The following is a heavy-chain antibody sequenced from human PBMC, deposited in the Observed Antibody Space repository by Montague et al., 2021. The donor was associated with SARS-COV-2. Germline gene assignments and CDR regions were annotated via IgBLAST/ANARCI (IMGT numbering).Heavy chain of an antibody. CDR2: TYYRSKWYN. J-gene: IGHJ4*02. Sequence: CAISGDSVSSNSAAWNWNRQTPSRGLEWLGRTYYRSKWYNDYAVSVKSRITINPDTSKNQFSLQLNSVTPEDTAVYYCARGGSWLYYFDYWGQGTLVTVSS. V-gene: IGHV6-1*01. CDR3: ARGGSWLYYFDY. D-gene: IGHD6-13*01. CDR1: GDSVSSNSAA.